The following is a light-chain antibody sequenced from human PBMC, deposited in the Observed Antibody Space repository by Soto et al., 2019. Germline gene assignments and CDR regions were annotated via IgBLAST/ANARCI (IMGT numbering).Light chain of an antibody. CDR3: QHYNSYSEE. Sequence: DIQMTQFPSTLSGSVGDRVTITCRASQTISIWLAWYQQKPGKAPKLLIYKAYTLKSGVPTRFSGSGSVTEFTLTICSLPPDDFATYYCQHYNSYSEEFGQGTKVELK. CDR2: KAY. V-gene: IGKV1-5*03. CDR1: QTISIW. J-gene: IGKJ1*01.